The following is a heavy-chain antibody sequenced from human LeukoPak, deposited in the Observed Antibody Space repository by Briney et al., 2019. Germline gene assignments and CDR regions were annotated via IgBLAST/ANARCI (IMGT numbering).Heavy chain of an antibody. CDR2: IYTSGST. CDR1: GGSISSGSYY. CDR3: ARERIAAAYFDY. Sequence: PSETLSLTCTVSGGSISSGSYYWSWIRQPAGKGLEWIGRIYTSGSTNYNPSLKSRVTISVDTSKNQFSLKLSSVTAADTAMYYCARERIAAAYFDYWGQGTLVTVSS. V-gene: IGHV4-61*02. J-gene: IGHJ4*02. D-gene: IGHD6-13*01.